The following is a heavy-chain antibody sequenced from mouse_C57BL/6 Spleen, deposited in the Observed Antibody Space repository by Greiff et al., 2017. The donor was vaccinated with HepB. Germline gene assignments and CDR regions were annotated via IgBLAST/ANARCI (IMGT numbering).Heavy chain of an antibody. CDR2: INPSNGGT. CDR1: GYTFTSYW. Sequence: QVQLQQPGTELVKPGASVKLSCKASGYTFTSYWMHWVKQRPGQGLEWIGNINPSNGGTNYNEKFKSKATLTVDKSSSTAYMQLSSLTSEDSAVYYCARGAYYSNYGFYAMDYWGQGTSVTVSS. D-gene: IGHD2-5*01. J-gene: IGHJ4*01. CDR3: ARGAYYSNYGFYAMDY. V-gene: IGHV1-53*01.